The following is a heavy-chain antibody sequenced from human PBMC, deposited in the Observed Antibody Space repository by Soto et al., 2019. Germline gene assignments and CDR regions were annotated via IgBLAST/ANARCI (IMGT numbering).Heavy chain of an antibody. V-gene: IGHV3-23*01. J-gene: IGHJ4*02. Sequence: GGSLRLSCAASGFTLYSYAMTWVRQAPGKGLEWVSSISGSGGTTYYADSVKGRFTISRDSSKNTLYLQMNSLRAEDTAVYYCARPLLEYTAAAGVDYWGQGTLVTVSS. D-gene: IGHD6-13*01. CDR3: ARPLLEYTAAAGVDY. CDR2: ISGSGGTT. CDR1: GFTLYSYA.